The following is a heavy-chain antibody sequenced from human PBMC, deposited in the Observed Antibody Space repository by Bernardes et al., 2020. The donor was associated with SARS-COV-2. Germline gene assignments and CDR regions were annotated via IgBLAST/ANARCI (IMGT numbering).Heavy chain of an antibody. D-gene: IGHD3-22*01. Sequence: ETLSLTCTVSGGSISSYYWSWIRQPPGKRLEWIGYIYYSGSTNYNPSLKSRVTISVDTSKNQFSLKLSSVTAADTAVYYCARLDYYDSSVGPRAFDIWGQGTMVTVSS. V-gene: IGHV4-59*01. CDR3: ARLDYYDSSVGPRAFDI. CDR1: GGSISSYY. CDR2: IYYSGST. J-gene: IGHJ3*02.